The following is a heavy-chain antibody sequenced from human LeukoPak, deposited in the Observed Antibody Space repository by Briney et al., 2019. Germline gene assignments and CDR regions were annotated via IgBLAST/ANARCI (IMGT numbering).Heavy chain of an antibody. D-gene: IGHD5-18*01. CDR1: GFTFSSYA. J-gene: IGHJ4*02. CDR2: ISGSGGST. CDR3: AKGGVRGYSYASDY. Sequence: GGSLRLSCAASGFTFSSYAMSWVRQAPGKGLEWVSAISGSGGSTYYADSVKGRFTISRDNSKNTLYLQMNSLRAEDTAVYYCAKGGVRGYSYASDYWGQGTLVTVSS. V-gene: IGHV3-23*01.